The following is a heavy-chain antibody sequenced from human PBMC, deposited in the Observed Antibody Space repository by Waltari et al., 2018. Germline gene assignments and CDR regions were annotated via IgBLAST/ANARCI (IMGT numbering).Heavy chain of an antibody. CDR2: ISCNSGSI. D-gene: IGHD1-26*01. Sequence: EVQLVESGGGLVQPGRSLRLSCAASGFTFDDYAMHWVRQAPGKGLEWVSGISCNSGSIGYADSVKGRFTISRDNAKNSLYLQMNSLRAEDTALYYCAKGSGSYFGDAFDIWGQGTMVTVSS. J-gene: IGHJ3*02. CDR1: GFTFDDYA. V-gene: IGHV3-9*01. CDR3: AKGSGSYFGDAFDI.